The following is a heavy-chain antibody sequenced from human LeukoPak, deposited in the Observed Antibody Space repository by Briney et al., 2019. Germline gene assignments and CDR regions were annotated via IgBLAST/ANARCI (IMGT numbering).Heavy chain of an antibody. CDR3: ARAGWKGAFDI. CDR2: MNPNSGNT. J-gene: IGHJ3*02. Sequence: GSVKVSCKASGYTFTSYDINWVRQATGQGLEWMGWMNPNSGNTGYAQKFQGRVTMTRDTSISTAYMELSRLRSDDTAVYYCARAGWKGAFDIWGQGTMVTVSS. CDR1: GYTFTSYD. V-gene: IGHV1-8*01. D-gene: IGHD1-1*01.